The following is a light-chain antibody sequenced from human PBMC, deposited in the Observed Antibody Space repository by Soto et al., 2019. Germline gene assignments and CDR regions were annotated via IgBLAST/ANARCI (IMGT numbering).Light chain of an antibody. J-gene: IGKJ1*01. Sequence: EIVLTQSPATLSLSPGERATLSCRASQTVSSSLAWYQQKPGQAPRLLIYGASNRATGIPDRFSDSGSGTDFTLTISRLEPEDFAVYYCQQYGSSGTFGQGTKVDIK. CDR1: QTVSSS. V-gene: IGKV3-20*01. CDR2: GAS. CDR3: QQYGSSGT.